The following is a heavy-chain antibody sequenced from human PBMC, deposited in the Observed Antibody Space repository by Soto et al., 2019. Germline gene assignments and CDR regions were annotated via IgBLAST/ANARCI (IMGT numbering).Heavy chain of an antibody. Sequence: QVHLVQSGAEVKKPGSSVKVSCKASGGTFNSHAISWVRQAPGQGLEWMGAIIPLFGTPKYAQKFQGSVTISADESTSTAYMELSGLRSEDTAVYLCATTSYPHYYYYALDVWGQGTTVTVSS. CDR3: ATTSYPHYYYYALDV. V-gene: IGHV1-69*01. CDR2: IIPLFGTP. D-gene: IGHD3-16*02. J-gene: IGHJ6*02. CDR1: GGTFNSHA.